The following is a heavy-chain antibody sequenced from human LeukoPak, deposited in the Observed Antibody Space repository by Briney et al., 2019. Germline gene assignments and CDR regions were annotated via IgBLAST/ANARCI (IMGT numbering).Heavy chain of an antibody. V-gene: IGHV5-51*01. D-gene: IGHD2/OR15-2a*01. CDR2: IYPDDSRT. Sequence: GESLKISCKASGYNFPKSWIGWVRQMPGKGLGWMAIIYPDDSRTKYSPSFQGQVTISADRSINTAYLQWSSLRASDTAMYYCARPDYFASHDWGQGTLVTVSS. J-gene: IGHJ4*02. CDR1: GYNFPKSW. CDR3: ARPDYFASHD.